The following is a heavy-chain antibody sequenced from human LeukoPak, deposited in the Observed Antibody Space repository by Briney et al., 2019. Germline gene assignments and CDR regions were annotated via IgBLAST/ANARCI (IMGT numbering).Heavy chain of an antibody. CDR1: GSSFTRYY. V-gene: IGHV5-51*01. CDR2: IYPGDSDT. D-gene: IGHD2-15*01. CDR3: ARYRYCSGGNCYGPDY. Sequence: GASLKISCKGSGSSFTRYYIGWVRQLPGKGLEWMGIIYPGDSDTRYSPSFQGQVTISADKSISTAYLQWSSLKASDTAMYYCARYRYCSGGNCYGPDYWGLGTLVTVSS. J-gene: IGHJ4*02.